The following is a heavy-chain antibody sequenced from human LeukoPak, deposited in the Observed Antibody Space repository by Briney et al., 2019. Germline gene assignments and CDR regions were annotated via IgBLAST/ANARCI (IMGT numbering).Heavy chain of an antibody. CDR1: GFTFSNYW. CDR2: IKQDGSEK. Sequence: QSGGSLRLSWAASGFTFSNYWLTWVRQAPGQGLEWVANIKQDGSEKHYVDSVKGRFTISRDNAKNSLYLQMNSLRAEDTAVYYCARDRQIAYWGQGTLVTVSS. J-gene: IGHJ4*02. CDR3: ARDRQIAY. V-gene: IGHV3-7*01.